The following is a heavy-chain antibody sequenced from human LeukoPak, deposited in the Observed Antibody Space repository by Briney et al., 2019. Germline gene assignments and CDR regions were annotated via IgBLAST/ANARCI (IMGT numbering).Heavy chain of an antibody. CDR1: GDTFRDYY. CDR3: ASGGSLYV. J-gene: IGHJ6*02. CDR2: ISRSGTTK. Sequence: GGSLRLSCAASGDTFRDYYVNWIRQAPGKGLERVSYISRSGTTKYYADSVKGRYTISRDNAKNSRDLQMNSLRADDTAVYYCASGGSLYVWGQGTTVTVSS. V-gene: IGHV3-11*01.